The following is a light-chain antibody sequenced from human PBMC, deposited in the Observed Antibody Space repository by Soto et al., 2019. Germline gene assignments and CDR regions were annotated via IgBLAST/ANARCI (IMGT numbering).Light chain of an antibody. Sequence: QSALTQPASLSGSPGQSITISCTGTRSDIGAYDYVSWFQQHPGKAPKLMISEVNNGPSGVSNCFSGSQSGNTAYLTISGLQVEDEAEYFCFLFTNTSHNLFGAGTKGTV. CDR1: RSDIGAYDY. CDR3: FLFTNTSHNL. CDR2: EVN. V-gene: IGLV2-14*01. J-gene: IGLJ1*01.